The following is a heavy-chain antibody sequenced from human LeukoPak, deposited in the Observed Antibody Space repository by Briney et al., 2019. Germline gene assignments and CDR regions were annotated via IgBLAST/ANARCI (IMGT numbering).Heavy chain of an antibody. V-gene: IGHV3-49*03. CDR3: TSSAVVTPVDY. Sequence: GRSLRLSCTASGFTFGDYAMSWFRQAPGKGLEWVGFIRSKAYGGTTEYAASVKGRFTISRDDSKSIAYLQMNSLKTEDTAVYYCTSSAVVTPVDYWGQGTLVTVSS. CDR2: IRSKAYGGTT. D-gene: IGHD4-23*01. CDR1: GFTFGDYA. J-gene: IGHJ4*02.